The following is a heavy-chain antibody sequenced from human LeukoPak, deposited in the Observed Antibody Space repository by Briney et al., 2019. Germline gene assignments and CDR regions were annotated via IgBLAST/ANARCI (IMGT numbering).Heavy chain of an antibody. CDR3: ARDLYYYDSSGYYLWGFDI. J-gene: IGHJ3*02. V-gene: IGHV4-61*02. CDR1: GGSISSGSYY. CDR2: IYTSGST. Sequence: SEPLSLTCTVSGGSISSGSYYWSWIRQPAGKGLEWIGRIYTSGSTNYNPSLKSRVTISVDTSKNQFSLKLSSVTAADTAVYYCARDLYYYDSSGYYLWGFDIWGQGTMVTVSS. D-gene: IGHD3-22*01.